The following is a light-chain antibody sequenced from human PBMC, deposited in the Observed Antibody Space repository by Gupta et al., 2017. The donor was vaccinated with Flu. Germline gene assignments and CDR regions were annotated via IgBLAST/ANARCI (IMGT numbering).Light chain of an antibody. Sequence: QSVPAQPPSASGPPGQRVTISCSGSSSNIGSNTVNWYQQGPGTSPKLLIYGSHQRHARVPARFAGSKSGTSTTVAISGLQSEDEADYYCAAWDDRRNGTYVFGTGTKVTVL. CDR3: AAWDDRRNGTYV. CDR2: GSH. CDR1: SSNIGSNT. J-gene: IGLJ1*01. V-gene: IGLV1-44*01.